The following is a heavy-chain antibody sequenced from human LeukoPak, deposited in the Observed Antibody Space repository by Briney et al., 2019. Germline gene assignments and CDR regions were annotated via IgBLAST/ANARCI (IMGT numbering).Heavy chain of an antibody. V-gene: IGHV1-2*06. CDR1: GYTLTAYY. J-gene: IGHJ3*02. Sequence: GASVKVSCKASGYTLTAYYLHWVRQAPGQGLEWMGRINPNSGGTTYAQKFQGRVTMTRDTSIGTAYMELSSLRSDDTAVYYCARPYYESSGLSVDAFDIWGQGTMVTVSS. CDR3: ARPYYESSGLSVDAFDI. CDR2: INPNSGGT. D-gene: IGHD3-22*01.